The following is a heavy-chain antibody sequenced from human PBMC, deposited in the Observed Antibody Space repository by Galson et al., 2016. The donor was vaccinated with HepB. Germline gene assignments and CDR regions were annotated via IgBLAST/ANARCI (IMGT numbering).Heavy chain of an antibody. Sequence: SLRLSCAGSGFTFSAYGIQWVRQPPGKGLEWVAVIWHDGSNQYYADSVKGRFTISRDSSKNMVYLQMNSLRGEDTAVYYCARDFPGYNYGMDVWGQGTTVIVSS. J-gene: IGHJ6*02. V-gene: IGHV3-33*01. CDR1: GFTFSAYG. CDR2: IWHDGSNQ. CDR3: ARDFPGYNYGMDV.